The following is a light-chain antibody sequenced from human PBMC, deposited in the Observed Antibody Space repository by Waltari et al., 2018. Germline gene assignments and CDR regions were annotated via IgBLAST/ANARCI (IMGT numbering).Light chain of an antibody. J-gene: IGLJ2*01. CDR1: NIGSKS. Sequence: YVLAQPPSVSVAPGQTARITCGGSNIGSKSVHWHQQTPGRAPILVVYDDPDRPSGIAERFSGSNAGNTATLIISGVEAGDEADYYGQVWDSRTDHVIFGGGTKLTVL. V-gene: IGLV3-21*02. CDR3: QVWDSRTDHVI. CDR2: DDP.